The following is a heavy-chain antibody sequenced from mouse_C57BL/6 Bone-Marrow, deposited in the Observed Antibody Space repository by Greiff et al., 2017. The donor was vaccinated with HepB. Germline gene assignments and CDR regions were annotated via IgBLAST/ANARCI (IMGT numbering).Heavy chain of an antibody. V-gene: IGHV1-47*01. CDR3: ARRYYGSSYWFAY. Sequence: VQLQESGAELVKPGASVKMSCKASGYTFTTYPIEWMKQNHGKSLEWIGNFHPYNDDTKYNEKFKGKATLTVEKSSSTVYLELSRLTSDDSAVYYCARRYYGSSYWFAYWGQGTLVTVSA. CDR1: GYTFTTYP. D-gene: IGHD1-1*01. J-gene: IGHJ3*01. CDR2: FHPYNDDT.